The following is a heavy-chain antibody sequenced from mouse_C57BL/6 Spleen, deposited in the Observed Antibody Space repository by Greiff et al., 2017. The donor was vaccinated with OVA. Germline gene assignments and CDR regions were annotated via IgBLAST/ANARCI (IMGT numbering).Heavy chain of an antibody. CDR2: IYWDDDK. CDR3: ARRAMDYEDYFDY. CDR1: GFSLSTSGMG. D-gene: IGHD2-4*01. Sequence: QVTLKESGPGILQSSQTLSLTCSFSGFSLSTSGMGVSWIRQPSGKGLEWLAHIYWDDDKRYNPSLKSRLTISKDTSRNQVFLKITSVDTADTATYYCARRAMDYEDYFDYWGQGTTLTVSS. J-gene: IGHJ2*01. V-gene: IGHV8-12*01.